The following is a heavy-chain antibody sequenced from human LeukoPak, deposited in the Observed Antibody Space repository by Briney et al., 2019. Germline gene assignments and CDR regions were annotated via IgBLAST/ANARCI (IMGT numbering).Heavy chain of an antibody. J-gene: IGHJ6*03. V-gene: IGHV3-23*01. Sequence: GGSLRLSCAASGFTFSSYAMSWVRQAPGKGLAWVSAISGSGGSTYYADSVKGRFTISRDNSKNTLYLQMNSLRAEDTAVYYCAKGGAVVVAATPYYYMDVWGKGTTVTVSS. CDR3: AKGGAVVVAATPYYYMDV. CDR2: ISGSGGST. D-gene: IGHD2-15*01. CDR1: GFTFSSYA.